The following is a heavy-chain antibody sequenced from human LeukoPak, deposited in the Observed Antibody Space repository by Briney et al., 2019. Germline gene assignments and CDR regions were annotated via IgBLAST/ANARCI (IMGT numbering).Heavy chain of an antibody. D-gene: IGHD2-2*01. V-gene: IGHV4-61*02. CDR1: GGSISSGSYY. CDR3: ARAVVPAGKPLVGFFDY. CDR2: IYTSGST. J-gene: IGHJ4*02. Sequence: SQTLSLTCTVSGGSISSGSYYWSWIRQPAGKGLEWIGRIYTSGSTNYNPSLKSRVTISVDTSKNQFSLKLSSVTAADTAVYYCARAVVPAGKPLVGFFDYWGQGTLVTVSS.